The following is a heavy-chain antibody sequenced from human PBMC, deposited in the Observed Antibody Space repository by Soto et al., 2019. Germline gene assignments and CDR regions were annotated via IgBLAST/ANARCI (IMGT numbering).Heavy chain of an antibody. D-gene: IGHD3-16*01. Sequence: AWPLSLSFAASGFTFSSYGMHSVRQAPGKGLASVAVISYDGSNKYYGDSVKGRFTISRDNSKNTLYLQMNSLRAEDTAVYYCARWGIWKVADYWGQGTLVTV. CDR2: ISYDGSNK. V-gene: IGHV3-30*03. CDR1: GFTFSSYG. CDR3: ARWGIWKVADY. J-gene: IGHJ4*02.